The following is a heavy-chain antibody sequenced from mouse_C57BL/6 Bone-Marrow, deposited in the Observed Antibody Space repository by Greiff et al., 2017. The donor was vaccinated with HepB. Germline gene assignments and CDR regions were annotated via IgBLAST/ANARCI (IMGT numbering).Heavy chain of an antibody. J-gene: IGHJ4*01. D-gene: IGHD1-1*01. CDR1: GFTFSDYG. V-gene: IGHV5-17*01. Sequence: DVHLVESGGGLVKPGGSLKLSCAASGFTFSDYGMHWVRQAPEKGLEWVAYISSGSSTIYYADTVKGRFTISRDNAKNTLFLQMTSLRSEDTAMYYCARRYYGSRRGNAMDYWGQGTSVTVSS. CDR2: ISSGSSTI. CDR3: ARRYYGSRRGNAMDY.